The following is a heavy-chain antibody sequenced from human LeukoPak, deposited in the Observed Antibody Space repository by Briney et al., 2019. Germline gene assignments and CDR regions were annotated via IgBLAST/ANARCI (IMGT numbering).Heavy chain of an antibody. J-gene: IGHJ5*02. Sequence: GGSLRLFCAASGFTFSSYAMSWVRQAPGKGLEWVSAISGSGGSTYYADSVKGRFTISRDNPKNTLYLQMNSLRAEDTAVYYCAKVNLLLWFGELDNWFDPWGQGTLVTVSS. V-gene: IGHV3-23*01. CDR1: GFTFSSYA. CDR2: ISGSGGST. CDR3: AKVNLLLWFGELDNWFDP. D-gene: IGHD3-10*01.